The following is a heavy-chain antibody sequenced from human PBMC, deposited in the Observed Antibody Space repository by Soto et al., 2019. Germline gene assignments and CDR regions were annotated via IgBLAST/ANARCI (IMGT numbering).Heavy chain of an antibody. CDR3: AKGDFSTSSPVDQYYYGMDV. CDR1: AFTLSSYA. J-gene: IGHJ6*02. CDR2: ISDSGGST. D-gene: IGHD5-12*01. Sequence: GGCLRLSCAASAFTLSSYAMSWVRQAPGKGLEWVSGISDSGGSTYYADSVKGRFTISRVNSKNTLYLQMNSLRAEDTAVYYFAKGDFSTSSPVDQYYYGMDVWGQGTPVTVSS. V-gene: IGHV3-23*01.